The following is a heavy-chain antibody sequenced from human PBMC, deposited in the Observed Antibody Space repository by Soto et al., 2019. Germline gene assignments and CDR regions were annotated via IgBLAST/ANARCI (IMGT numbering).Heavy chain of an antibody. D-gene: IGHD1-26*01. J-gene: IGHJ4*02. CDR1: GFTFSTYW. V-gene: IGHV3-7*03. CDR2: IDPDGSQK. CDR3: ARDMGPSGAYGY. Sequence: EVQLVDSGGDLVQPGGSPRLSCAASGFTFSTYWMSWVRQAPGKGLEWVANIDPDGSQKYYVDSVKGRFTISRDNAKNSLYLQMNSLRAEDTAVYYCARDMGPSGAYGYWGQGTLVTVSS.